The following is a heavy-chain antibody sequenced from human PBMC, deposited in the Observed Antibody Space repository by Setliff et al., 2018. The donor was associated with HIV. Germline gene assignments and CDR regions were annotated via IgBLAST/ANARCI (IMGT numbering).Heavy chain of an antibody. J-gene: IGHJ4*02. V-gene: IGHV4-39*01. CDR2: MHYGGFF. D-gene: IGHD3-10*01. Sequence: SDTLSLTCTVSGGSFRGSRYYWGWIRQPPGKGLEWIGNMHYGGFFWYSPSLKSRVTISVDTSKNQFSLKLSSVTAADTAVYYCARPALGIGGGSRFDIWGQGTRVTVSS. CDR1: GGSFRGSRYY. CDR3: ARPALGIGGGSRFDI.